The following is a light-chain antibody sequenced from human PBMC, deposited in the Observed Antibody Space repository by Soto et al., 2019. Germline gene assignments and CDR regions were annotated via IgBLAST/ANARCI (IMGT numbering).Light chain of an antibody. J-gene: IGLJ3*02. Sequence: QSALTQPASVSGSPGQSLTISCTGTSSDLGSYNLVSWYQQHPGKAPKLMIYEVNKRPSGVSNRFSASKSGNTASLTISGLQAEDVADYYCCSYAGSSTSRVFGGGTKLTVL. CDR2: EVN. CDR1: SSDLGSYNL. V-gene: IGLV2-23*02. CDR3: CSYAGSSTSRV.